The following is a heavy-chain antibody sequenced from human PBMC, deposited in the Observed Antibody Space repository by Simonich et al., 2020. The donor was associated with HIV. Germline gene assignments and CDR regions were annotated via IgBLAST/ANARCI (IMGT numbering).Heavy chain of an antibody. CDR3: AKDKGAYYGSGSPVY. D-gene: IGHD3-10*01. V-gene: IGHV3-9*01. Sequence: EVQLVESGGGLVQPGRSLRLSCAASGFTFDDYAMHWVRQAPGKGLGGVSVISWNSGSLGYADSVKGRFTISRDNAKNSLYLQMNSLRAEDTALYYCAKDKGAYYGSGSPVYWGQGTLVTVSS. J-gene: IGHJ4*02. CDR2: ISWNSGSL. CDR1: GFTFDDYA.